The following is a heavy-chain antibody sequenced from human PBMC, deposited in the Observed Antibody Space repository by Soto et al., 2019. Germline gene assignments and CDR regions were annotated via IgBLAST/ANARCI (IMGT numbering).Heavy chain of an antibody. D-gene: IGHD3-3*01. Sequence: QAYLVESGGGVVQPGRSLRLSCAASGFTFSNYGMHWVRQAPGKGLEWLAVISHDGGDASYADSVKGRFTVSRDSSKDTLFLQMHSLRPEDTAVYYCAKDRRDNDFWSGYFDYWGQGTLVTVSS. CDR2: ISHDGGDA. J-gene: IGHJ4*02. V-gene: IGHV3-30*18. CDR3: AKDRRDNDFWSGYFDY. CDR1: GFTFSNYG.